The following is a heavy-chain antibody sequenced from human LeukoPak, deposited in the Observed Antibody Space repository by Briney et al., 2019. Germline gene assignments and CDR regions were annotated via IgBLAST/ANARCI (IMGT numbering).Heavy chain of an antibody. CDR3: ARETYYDFWSGYGGGNWFDP. CDR2: IYYSGST. CDR1: GGSISNYY. J-gene: IGHJ5*02. V-gene: IGHV4-59*01. D-gene: IGHD3-3*01. Sequence: SETLSLTCTVSGGSISNYYWSWIRQPPGKGLEWIGNIYYSGSTNYNPSLKSRVTISVDTSKNQFSLKLSSVTAADTAVYYCARETYYDFWSGYGGGNWFDPWGQGTLVTVSS.